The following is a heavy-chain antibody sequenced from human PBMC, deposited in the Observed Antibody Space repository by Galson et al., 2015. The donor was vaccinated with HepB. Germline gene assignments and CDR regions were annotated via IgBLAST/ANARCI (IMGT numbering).Heavy chain of an antibody. V-gene: IGHV3-53*01. CDR1: GFTVSSNY. CDR2: IYSGGST. Sequence: SLRLSCAASGFTVSSNYMSWVRQAPGKGLEWVSVIYSGGSTYYADSVKGRFTISRDNSKNTLYLQMNSLRAEDTAVYYCARYWAVAGVFDYWGQGTLVTVSS. CDR3: ARYWAVAGVFDY. J-gene: IGHJ4*02. D-gene: IGHD6-19*01.